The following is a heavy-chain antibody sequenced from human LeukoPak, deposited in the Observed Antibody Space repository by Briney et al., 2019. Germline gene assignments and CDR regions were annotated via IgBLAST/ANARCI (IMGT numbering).Heavy chain of an antibody. Sequence: GGSLRLSCAASGFTFSSYSLNWVRQAPGKGLEWVSAISGSGGSTYYADSVKGRFTISRDNSKNTLYLQMNSLRAEDTAVYYCAKARYGSSSYFDYWGQGTLVTVSS. V-gene: IGHV3-23*01. D-gene: IGHD6-6*01. CDR2: ISGSGGST. CDR3: AKARYGSSSYFDY. CDR1: GFTFSSYS. J-gene: IGHJ4*02.